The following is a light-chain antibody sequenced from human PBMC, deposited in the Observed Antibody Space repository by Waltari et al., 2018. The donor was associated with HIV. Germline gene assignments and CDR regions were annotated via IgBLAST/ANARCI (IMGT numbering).Light chain of an antibody. CDR1: QSVLYSSNNKNY. CDR2: WAS. Sequence: DIVMTESPDSLAVSLGEWATINCQSSQSVLYSSNNKNYLAWYQQKQGQSPKLLIYWASTREFGVPDRFRGSGSGTDFTLTISSLQAEDVAVYYCQQYYSTPLTFGGGTKVEIK. V-gene: IGKV4-1*01. CDR3: QQYYSTPLT. J-gene: IGKJ4*01.